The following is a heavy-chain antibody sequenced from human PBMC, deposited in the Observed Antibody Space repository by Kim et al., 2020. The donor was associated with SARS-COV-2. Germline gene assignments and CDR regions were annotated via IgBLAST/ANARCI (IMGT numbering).Heavy chain of an antibody. J-gene: IGHJ4*02. D-gene: IGHD3-22*01. CDR3: ARQRITMIVVVTNFDY. V-gene: IGHV4-39*01. Sequence: PSLKRRVTRSVDTSRNQLSLKLSSVTAADTAVYYCARQRITMIVVVTNFDYWGQGTLVTVSS.